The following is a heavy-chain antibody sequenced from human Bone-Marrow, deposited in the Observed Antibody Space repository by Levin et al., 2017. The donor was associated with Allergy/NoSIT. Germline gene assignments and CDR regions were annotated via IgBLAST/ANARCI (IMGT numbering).Heavy chain of an antibody. V-gene: IGHV3-30-3*01. CDR2: ISYDGSNK. D-gene: IGHD3-10*01. CDR3: ARDVARWFGEKGFDY. Sequence: GESLKISCAASGFTFSTYAIHWVRQAPGKGLEWVAGISYDGSNKYYADSVKGRFTISRDNSKNTLYLQVNSLRAEDTAVYYCARDVARWFGEKGFDYWGQGTLVTVSS. CDR1: GFTFSTYA. J-gene: IGHJ4*02.